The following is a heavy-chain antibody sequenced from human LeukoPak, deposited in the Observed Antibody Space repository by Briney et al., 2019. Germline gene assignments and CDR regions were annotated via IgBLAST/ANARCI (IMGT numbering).Heavy chain of an antibody. J-gene: IGHJ6*03. Sequence: GGSLRLSCEASGFSFSITWMHWVRQPPGQGLVWVARITSDGTGISYAESVKGRFTISRDNAKNSLYLQMDSLRVEDTAVYYCARDPYSGNYGPYYYYYMDVWGKGTTVTISS. CDR1: GFSFSITW. D-gene: IGHD1-26*01. V-gene: IGHV3-74*03. CDR3: ARDPYSGNYGPYYYYYMDV. CDR2: ITSDGTGI.